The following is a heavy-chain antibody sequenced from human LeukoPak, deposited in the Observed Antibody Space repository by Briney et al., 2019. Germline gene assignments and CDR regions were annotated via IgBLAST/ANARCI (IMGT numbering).Heavy chain of an antibody. CDR2: ISRSSAYI. CDR1: GFTLSSYS. CDR3: ARDPPSRGTRYFDY. Sequence: GGSLRLSCAASGFTLSSYSMNWVRQAPGKGLEWVSSISRSSAYIYYADSVKGRFTISRDNAKNSLYLQMNSLRAEDTAVYYCARDPPSRGTRYFDYWGQGILVTVSS. J-gene: IGHJ4*02. D-gene: IGHD3-16*01. V-gene: IGHV3-21*01.